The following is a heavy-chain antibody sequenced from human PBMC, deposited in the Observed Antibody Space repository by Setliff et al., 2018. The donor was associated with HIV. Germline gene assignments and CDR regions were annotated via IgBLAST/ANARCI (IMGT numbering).Heavy chain of an antibody. CDR2: VYTSGST. CDR1: GGSLSTDSYY. CDR3: AIQRGDVDWYLSVVH. D-gene: IGHD3-9*01. V-gene: IGHV4-61*09. J-gene: IGHJ4*02. Sequence: SETLSLTCTVSGGSLSTDSYYWSWIRQPAGKGLEWIGHVYTSGSTDYNPSLKSRATISVETSKRQFSLNLTSVTAADTAMYFCAIQRGDVDWYLSVVHRGQGKLVTVSS.